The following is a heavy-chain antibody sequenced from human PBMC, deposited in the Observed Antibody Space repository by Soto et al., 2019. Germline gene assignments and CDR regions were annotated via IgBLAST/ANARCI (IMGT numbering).Heavy chain of an antibody. J-gene: IGHJ4*02. Sequence: EVQLVESGGGLVQPGGSLRLSCAASGFIVSSSYMSWVRQAPGKGLEWVSIIYSGGSTYYADSVKGRFTISRDNSKNTLYLQMNSLGAEDTAVYYCARKGYSYGWDFEYWGQGTLVTVSS. V-gene: IGHV3-53*04. D-gene: IGHD5-18*01. CDR3: ARKGYSYGWDFEY. CDR1: GFIVSSSY. CDR2: IYSGGST.